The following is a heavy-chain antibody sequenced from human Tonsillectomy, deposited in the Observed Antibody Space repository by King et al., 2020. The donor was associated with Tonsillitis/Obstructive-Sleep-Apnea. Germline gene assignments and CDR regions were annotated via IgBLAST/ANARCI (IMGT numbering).Heavy chain of an antibody. V-gene: IGHV3-30*04. CDR2: MTFHGSNK. J-gene: IGHJ4*02. Sequence: VQLVESGGGVVQPGRSLRLSCAASGFTFSSYAMHWVRQAPGRGLEWVAVMTFHGSNKYYAASVKGRFTISRDNSKNTLYLQLNSLRPEDTAVYYCVGGQHYSGYDYNYWGQGTLVTVSS. CDR3: VGGQHYSGYDYNY. CDR1: GFTFSSYA. D-gene: IGHD5-12*01.